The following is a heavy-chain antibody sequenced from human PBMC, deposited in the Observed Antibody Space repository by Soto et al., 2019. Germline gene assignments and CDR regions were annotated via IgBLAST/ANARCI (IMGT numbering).Heavy chain of an antibody. CDR1: GGSISSYY. CDR3: ASHERGSGYDGSEFDY. D-gene: IGHD5-12*01. CDR2: IYYSGST. J-gene: IGHJ4*01. V-gene: IGHV4-59*08. Sequence: PSETLSVTCTVSGGSISSYYWSWIRQPQGKGLEWIGYIYYSGSTNYNPSLKSRVTISVDTSKNQFSLKLSSVTAADTAVYYCASHERGSGYDGSEFDYWGQGTLVT.